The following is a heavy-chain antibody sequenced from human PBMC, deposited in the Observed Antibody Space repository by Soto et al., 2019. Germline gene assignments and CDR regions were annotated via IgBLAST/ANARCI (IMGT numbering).Heavy chain of an antibody. CDR1: GFSFSDYA. CDR3: AKRSPYSSAWYSPIFDY. CDR2: ISESGGST. V-gene: IGHV3-23*01. J-gene: IGHJ4*02. D-gene: IGHD6-13*01. Sequence: VGSLRLSCAASGFSFSDYAMSWVRQAPGKGLEWVSVISESGGSTHYVDSVRGRFTVSRDNSKNSLSLRMNSLRDEDTAVYFCAKRSPYSSAWYSPIFDYWGQGALVTVSS.